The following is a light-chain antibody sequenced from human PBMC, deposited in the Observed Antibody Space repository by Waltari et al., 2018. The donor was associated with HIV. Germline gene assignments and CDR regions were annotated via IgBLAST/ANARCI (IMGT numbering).Light chain of an antibody. CDR3: QVWDSSSDHWV. CDR1: NLGNKS. CDR2: DDI. J-gene: IGLJ3*02. Sequence: SYVLTQPPSVSVAPGQTAKITCAGNNLGNKSVHWYQQKPGQAPVLVVYDDIDRPSGIPERFAGSNSGNTATLTISRVEAGDEADYYCQVWDSSSDHWVFGGGTKLTVL. V-gene: IGLV3-21*02.